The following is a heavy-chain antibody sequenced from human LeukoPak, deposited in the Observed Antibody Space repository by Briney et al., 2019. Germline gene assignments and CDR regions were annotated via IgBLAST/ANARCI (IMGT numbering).Heavy chain of an antibody. CDR3: ARGYSGYDDAFDK. CDR2: ISYDGRNK. CDR1: GFTFISYA. J-gene: IGHJ3*02. V-gene: IGHV3-30*03. D-gene: IGHD5-12*01. Sequence: GGSLRLSCEGSGFTFISYAMNWVRQAPGKGLEWVAVISYDGRNKFYGESVKSRFTISRDNSKNTLYLQMSSLRSEDTAVYYCARGYSGYDDAFDKWGQGTMVTVSS.